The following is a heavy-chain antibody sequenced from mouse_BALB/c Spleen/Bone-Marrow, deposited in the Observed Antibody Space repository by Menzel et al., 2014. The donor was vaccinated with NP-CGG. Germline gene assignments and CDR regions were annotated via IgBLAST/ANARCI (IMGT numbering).Heavy chain of an antibody. V-gene: IGHV3-8*02. J-gene: IGHJ4*01. CDR1: GDSITSGY. CDR2: INFSGST. CDR3: ASGGPTMITYYAMDY. D-gene: IGHD2-4*01. Sequence: VQLKESGPSLVKPSQTLSLTCSVTGDSITSGYWNWIRKFPANKLEYMGYINFSGSTYYNPSPESRISITRDTSKNQYYLHLNSVTTEDTATYYCASGGPTMITYYAMDYWGQGTSVTVSS.